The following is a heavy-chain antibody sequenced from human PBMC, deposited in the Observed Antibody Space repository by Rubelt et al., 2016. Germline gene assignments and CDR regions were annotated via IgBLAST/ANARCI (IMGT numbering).Heavy chain of an antibody. J-gene: IGHJ6*02. Sequence: QVQLQQWGAGLLKPSETLSLTCAVYGGSFSGYYWSWIRQPPGKGLEWIGEINHSGSTNYNPSLKSGVTISVDTSKNQFSLKLSSVTAADTAVYYCARGGSRTVYYYYGMDVWGQGTTVTVSS. V-gene: IGHV4-34*01. D-gene: IGHD2-2*01. CDR1: GGSFSGYY. CDR3: ARGGSRTVYYYYGMDV. CDR2: INHSGST.